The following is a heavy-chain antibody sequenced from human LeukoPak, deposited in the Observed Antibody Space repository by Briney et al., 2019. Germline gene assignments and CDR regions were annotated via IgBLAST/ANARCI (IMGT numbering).Heavy chain of an antibody. D-gene: IGHD5/OR15-5a*01. CDR3: AKYLSKYFDY. V-gene: IGHV3-23*01. CDR1: GFTFSSYA. Sequence: RSGGSLRLSCAASGFTFSSYAMGWVRQAPGKGLEWVSTISGSGDSTHYADSVKGRFTISRDSSKNTLYLQMNSLRAEDTAVCYCAKYLSKYFDYWGQGTLVTVSS. CDR2: ISGSGDST. J-gene: IGHJ4*02.